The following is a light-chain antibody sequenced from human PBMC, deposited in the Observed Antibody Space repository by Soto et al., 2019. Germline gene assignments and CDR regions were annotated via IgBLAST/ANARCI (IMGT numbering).Light chain of an antibody. Sequence: EIVMTQSPATLSVSPGEGATLSCRASQSLNTNLAWYQHKPGQAPRLLIYGASSRATGIPDRFRGSGSGTDFTLTISRLEPEDFAVYYCHQYDNAPQTYGQGTKVDI. CDR1: QSLNTN. CDR3: HQYDNAPQT. J-gene: IGKJ2*01. CDR2: GAS. V-gene: IGKV3D-15*01.